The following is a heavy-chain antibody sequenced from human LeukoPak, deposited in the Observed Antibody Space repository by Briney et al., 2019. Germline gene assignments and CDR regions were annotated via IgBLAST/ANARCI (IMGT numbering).Heavy chain of an antibody. CDR3: ARRLVMGSNWFDP. D-gene: IGHD3-22*01. J-gene: IGHJ5*02. CDR1: GGSISSYY. CDR2: IYYSGST. V-gene: IGHV4-59*08. Sequence: PSETLSLTCTVSGGSISSYYWSWIRQHPGKGLEWIGYIYYSGSTNYNPSLKSRVTISVDTSKNQFSLKLSSVTAADTAVYYCARRLVMGSNWFDPWGQGTLVTVSS.